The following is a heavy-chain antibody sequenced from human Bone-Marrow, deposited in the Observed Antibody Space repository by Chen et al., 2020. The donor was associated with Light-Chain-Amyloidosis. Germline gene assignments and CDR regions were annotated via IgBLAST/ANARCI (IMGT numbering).Heavy chain of an antibody. CDR1: GGSIMSSSNF. Sequence: QLQLQESGPRLVKSSGTLSLTCTVSGGSIMSSSNFWGWLRQAPGKGLEWICSIYYSGNTYMNSSLKNRVAMSVDTSNNQFSLRLNSVTAADTAVYFCARVVPPNYGANFNSWGQGTLVIVSS. D-gene: IGHD4-17*01. V-gene: IGHV4-39*07. J-gene: IGHJ4*02. CDR2: IYYSGNT. CDR3: ARVVPPNYGANFNS.